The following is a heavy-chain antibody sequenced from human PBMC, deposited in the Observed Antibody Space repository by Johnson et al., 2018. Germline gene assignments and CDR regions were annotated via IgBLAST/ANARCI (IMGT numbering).Heavy chain of an antibody. CDR3: AKQWLAYYYGMDV. D-gene: IGHD6-19*01. V-gene: IGHV3-7*01. J-gene: IGHJ6*02. CDR1: GFIFSSFW. Sequence: VQLVQSGGGLVQPGGSLRLSCAASGFIFSSFWMRWVRQAPGKGLEWVANIKQDGSEKYYVDSVKGRFTISRDNAKNSLYLQMTSLRAEDTAVDSCAKQWLAYYYGMDVWGQGTTVTVSS. CDR2: IKQDGSEK.